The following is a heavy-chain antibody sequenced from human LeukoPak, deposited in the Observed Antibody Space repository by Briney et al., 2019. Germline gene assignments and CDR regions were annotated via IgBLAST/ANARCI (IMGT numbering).Heavy chain of an antibody. D-gene: IGHD2-15*01. J-gene: IGHJ6*02. CDR3: ARGGVVVVAATIYYYYSMDV. V-gene: IGHV1-8*01. Sequence: EASVKVSCKASGYTFTSYDINWVRQATGQGLEWMGWMNPNSGNTGYAQKFQGRVTMTRNTSISTAYMELSSLRSEDTAVYYCARGGVVVVAATIYYYYSMDVWGQGTTVTVSS. CDR1: GYTFTSYD. CDR2: MNPNSGNT.